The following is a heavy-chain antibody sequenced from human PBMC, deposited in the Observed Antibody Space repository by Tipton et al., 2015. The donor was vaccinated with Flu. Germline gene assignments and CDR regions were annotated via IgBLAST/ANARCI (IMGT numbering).Heavy chain of an antibody. Sequence: AVSGFTFSWSCMHWVCQSLEKGLEWVADIKQDGSEIYYVDSVKGRFTISRDNAKNSVYLQMNSLRAEDTAVYFCVRAVGGSGAYWGQGILVTVSS. J-gene: IGHJ4*02. CDR1: GFTFSWSC. CDR2: IKQDGSEI. CDR3: VRAVGGSGAY. V-gene: IGHV3-7*04. D-gene: IGHD3-10*01.